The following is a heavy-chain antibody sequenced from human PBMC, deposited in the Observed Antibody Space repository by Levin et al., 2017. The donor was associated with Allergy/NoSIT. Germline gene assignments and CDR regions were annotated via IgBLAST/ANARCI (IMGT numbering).Heavy chain of an antibody. CDR1: GDSISSSSYN. D-gene: IGHD5-18*01. CDR3: ARSGYRYGFEAFDI. CDR2: LYNSGST. J-gene: IGHJ3*02. V-gene: IGHV4-39*07. Sequence: SETLSLTCNVAGDSISSSSYNWGWIRQPPGKGLECIGSLYNSGSTYYNPSLKTRVTISVETSKNQFSLKLSSVTAADTAVYYCARSGYRYGFEAFDIWGQGTMVTVSS.